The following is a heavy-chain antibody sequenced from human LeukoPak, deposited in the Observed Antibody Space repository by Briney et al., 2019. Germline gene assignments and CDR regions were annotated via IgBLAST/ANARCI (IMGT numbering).Heavy chain of an antibody. J-gene: IGHJ5*02. D-gene: IGHD5-12*01. V-gene: IGHV3-11*06. CDR3: VRMSSTGYVVS. CDR2: INWDGSDT. CDR1: DFSFRDYY. Sequence: GGSLRLSCVDSDFSFRDYYMSWIRQAPGKGLEWVSYINWDGSDTSHEDSVKGRFTISRDNAERSLYLRMDSLRAEDTAVYYCVRMSSTGYVVSWGQGTLVTVSS.